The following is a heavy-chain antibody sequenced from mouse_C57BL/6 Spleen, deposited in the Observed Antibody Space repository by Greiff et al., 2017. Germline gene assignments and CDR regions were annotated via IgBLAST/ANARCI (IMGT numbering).Heavy chain of an antibody. D-gene: IGHD4-1*01. V-gene: IGHV1-15*01. Sequence: VKLQESGAELVRPGASVTLSCKASGYTFTDYEMHWVKQTPVHGLEWIGAIDPETGGTAYNENFKGKAILTADKSSSTAYMERRSLTSEDSAVYSCTPLTGTKAMDYWGQGTSVTVSS. CDR1: GYTFTDYE. J-gene: IGHJ4*01. CDR2: IDPETGGT. CDR3: TPLTGTKAMDY.